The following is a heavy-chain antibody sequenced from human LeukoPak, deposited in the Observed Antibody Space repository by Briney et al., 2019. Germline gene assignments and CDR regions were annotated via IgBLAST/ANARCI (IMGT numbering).Heavy chain of an antibody. D-gene: IGHD6-19*01. Sequence: GASVKVSCKASGYTFTSYDINWVRQATGQGLEWMGWMNPNSGNTGYAQKFQGRVTMTRNTSISTAYMELSSLRSEDTAVYYCARVGIAVGKSDYWGQGTLVTVSS. CDR1: GYTFTSYD. V-gene: IGHV1-8*01. J-gene: IGHJ4*02. CDR2: MNPNSGNT. CDR3: ARVGIAVGKSDY.